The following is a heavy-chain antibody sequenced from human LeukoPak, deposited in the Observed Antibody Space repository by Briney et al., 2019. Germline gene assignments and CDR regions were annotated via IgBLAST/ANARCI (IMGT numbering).Heavy chain of an antibody. Sequence: ASVKVSCKASGYTFTSYYMHWVRQAPGQGLEWKGIINPSGGSTSYAQKFQGRVTMTRDMSTSTVYMELSSLGSEDTAVYYCARDLFSSGYGSGFDPWGQGTLVTVSS. CDR3: ARDLFSSGYGSGFDP. CDR1: GYTFTSYY. V-gene: IGHV1-46*01. J-gene: IGHJ5*02. D-gene: IGHD3-22*01. CDR2: INPSGGST.